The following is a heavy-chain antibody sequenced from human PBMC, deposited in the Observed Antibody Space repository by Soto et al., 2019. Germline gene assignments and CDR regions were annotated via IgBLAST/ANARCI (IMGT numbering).Heavy chain of an antibody. V-gene: IGHV1-2*06. CDR3: AKTYDGSGQPSHWFDP. D-gene: IGHD3-22*01. CDR2: INPRSGGT. J-gene: IGHJ5*02. Sequence: GASVKASCTASGYTFTSYGMSWVRQAPEQAPEWMGRINPRSGGTNYAQRFQGSVTMTRDTSITTAYLDLSRLTSDDTATYYCAKTYDGSGQPSHWFDPWGQGTPVTVSS. CDR1: GYTFTSYG.